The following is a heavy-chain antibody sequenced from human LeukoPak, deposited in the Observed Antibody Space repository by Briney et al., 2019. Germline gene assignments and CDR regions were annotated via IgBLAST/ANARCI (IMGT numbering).Heavy chain of an antibody. CDR3: ARDKMNYCSGGSCYSPY. D-gene: IGHD2-15*01. Sequence: GGSLRLSCAASGFTFSSYAMSWVRQAPGKGLEWVSSISSSSSNIYYADSVKGRFTISRDNAKNSLYLQMNSLRAEDTAVYYCARDKMNYCSGGSCYSPYWGQGTLVTVSS. J-gene: IGHJ4*02. CDR2: ISSSSSNI. CDR1: GFTFSSYA. V-gene: IGHV3-21*01.